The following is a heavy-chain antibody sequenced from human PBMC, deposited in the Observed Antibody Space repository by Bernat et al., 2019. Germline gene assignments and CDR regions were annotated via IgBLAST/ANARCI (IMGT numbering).Heavy chain of an antibody. CDR3: ARDLGFGESYYFDY. Sequence: QVQLVESGGGVVQPGRSLRLSCAASGFTFSSYAMHWVRQAPGKGLEWVAVISYDGSNKYYADSVKGRFTISRDNSKNTLYLQMNSLRAEDTAVYYCARDLGFGESYYFDYWAREPWSPSPQ. D-gene: IGHD3-10*01. CDR1: GFTFSSYA. V-gene: IGHV3-30-3*01. J-gene: IGHJ4*02. CDR2: ISYDGSNK.